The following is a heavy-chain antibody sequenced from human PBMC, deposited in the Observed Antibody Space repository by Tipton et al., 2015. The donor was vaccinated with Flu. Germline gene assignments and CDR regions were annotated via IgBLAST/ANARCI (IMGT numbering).Heavy chain of an antibody. V-gene: IGHV4-4*07. D-gene: IGHD3-10*01. CDR1: NDSMTDYY. CDR3: AKGTRDGYFDY. CDR2: IFTTGGA. Sequence: TLSLTCTVSNDSMTDYYWTWVRQPAGKGLEWIGRIFTTGGANYNPSLETRVTISVDMSKSQISLKLTSVTAADTAVYYCAKGTRDGYFDYWGRGILVAVSS. J-gene: IGHJ4*02.